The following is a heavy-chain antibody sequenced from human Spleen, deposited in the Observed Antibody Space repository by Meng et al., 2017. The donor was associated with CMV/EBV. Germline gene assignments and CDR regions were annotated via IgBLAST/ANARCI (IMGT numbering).Heavy chain of an antibody. Sequence: GESLKISCAASGFTFSAYAMHWVRQAPGKGLEWVAVISYDGTNKYYADSVKGRITISRDNSKNTVYLEMNNLRSDDTALYYCARERGGAVAYCFDYWGQGTLVTVSS. CDR1: GFTFSAYA. J-gene: IGHJ4*02. CDR2: ISYDGTNK. CDR3: ARERGGAVAYCFDY. V-gene: IGHV3-30-3*01. D-gene: IGHD6-19*01.